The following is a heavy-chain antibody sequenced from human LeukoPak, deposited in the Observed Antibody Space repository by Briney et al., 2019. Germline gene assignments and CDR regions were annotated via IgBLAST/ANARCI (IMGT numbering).Heavy chain of an antibody. CDR2: IKSKTDGGTT. CDR3: ARGHYQIEL. J-gene: IGHJ4*02. CDR1: GFTFSNAW. V-gene: IGHV3-15*01. D-gene: IGHD3-10*01. Sequence: GGSLRLSCAASGFTFSNAWMSWVRQAPGKGLEWVGRIKSKTDGGTTDYAAPVKGRFTISRDNAKNSLYLQINSLRAEDTAVYYCARGHYQIELWGQGTLVTVSS.